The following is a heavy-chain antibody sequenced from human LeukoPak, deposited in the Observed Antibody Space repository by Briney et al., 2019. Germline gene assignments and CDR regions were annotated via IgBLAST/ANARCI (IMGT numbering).Heavy chain of an antibody. D-gene: IGHD1-26*01. Sequence: SENLSLTCTVSGGSISTYYWSWIRQPPGKGLEWIGYIYYSGITDYSPSLKSRVTISIDTSKKQFSLKLSSVTAADTAVYYCARWEASRVAFDIWGQGTLVTVSS. J-gene: IGHJ3*02. CDR3: ARWEASRVAFDI. CDR2: IYYSGIT. CDR1: GGSISTYY. V-gene: IGHV4-59*01.